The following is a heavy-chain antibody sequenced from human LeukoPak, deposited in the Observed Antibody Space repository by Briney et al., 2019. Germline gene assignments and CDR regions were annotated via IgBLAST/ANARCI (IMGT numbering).Heavy chain of an antibody. CDR3: ARARSPKDYYSDTSGYYYFDS. V-gene: IGHV4-59*02. D-gene: IGHD3-22*01. J-gene: IGHJ4*02. CDR1: DGSVTSFY. CDR2: IFDSGST. Sequence: PSETLSLTCTVPDGSVTSFYWSWIRQPPGQGLEWIGFIFDSGSTKYNPSLKSRVTISADTSKKQFSLKLSSVTAADTAVYYCARARSPKDYYSDTSGYYYFDSWGQGAQVTVSS.